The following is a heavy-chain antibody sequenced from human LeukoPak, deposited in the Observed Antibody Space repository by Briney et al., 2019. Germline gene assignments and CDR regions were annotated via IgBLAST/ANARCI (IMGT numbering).Heavy chain of an antibody. CDR1: GYTFTSYG. CDR2: ISAYNGNT. V-gene: IGHV1-18*01. J-gene: IGHJ6*02. D-gene: IGHD3-10*01. CDR3: ARDLQLLWFGELSGMDV. Sequence: GASVKVSCKASGYTFTSYGISWVRQAPGQGLEWMGWISAYNGNTNYAQKLQGRVTMTTDTSTSTAYMELRSLRSDDTAVYYCARDLQLLWFGELSGMDVWGQGTTVTVSS.